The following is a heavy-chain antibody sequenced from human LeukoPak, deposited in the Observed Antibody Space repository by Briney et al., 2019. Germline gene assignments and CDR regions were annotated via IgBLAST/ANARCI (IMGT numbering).Heavy chain of an antibody. CDR2: IIPIFGTA. CDR3: ARGGSGYSYGLWKFDY. J-gene: IGHJ4*02. CDR1: GGTFSSYA. D-gene: IGHD5-18*01. Sequence: SVKVSCKASGGTFSSYAISWVRQAPGQGLEWMGGIIPIFGTANYAQKFQGRVTITADKSTSTAYMELSSLRSEDTAVYYCARGGSGYSYGLWKFDYWGQGTLVTVSS. V-gene: IGHV1-69*06.